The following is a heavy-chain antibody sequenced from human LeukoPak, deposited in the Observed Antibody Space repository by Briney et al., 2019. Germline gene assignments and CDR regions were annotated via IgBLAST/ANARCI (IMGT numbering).Heavy chain of an antibody. CDR1: GFTFSSYS. J-gene: IGHJ4*02. V-gene: IGHV3-21*01. CDR2: ISSSSSYI. CDR3: AMESWNRGFDY. D-gene: IGHD1-1*01. Sequence: GGSLRLSCAASGFTFSSYSMNWVRQAPGKGLEWVSSISSSSSYIYYADSVKGRFTISRDNAKNSLYLQTNSLRAEDTAVYYCAMESWNRGFDYWGQGTLVTVSS.